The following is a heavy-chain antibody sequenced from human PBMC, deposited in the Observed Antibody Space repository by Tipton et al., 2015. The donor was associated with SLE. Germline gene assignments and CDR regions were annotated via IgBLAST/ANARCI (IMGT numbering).Heavy chain of an antibody. CDR1: GGSISSSSYY. J-gene: IGHJ4*02. CDR3: ARGIYGSGSSDY. V-gene: IGHV4-39*07. CDR2: INHSGST. D-gene: IGHD3-10*01. Sequence: TLSLTCTVSGGSISSSSYYWSWIRQPPGRGLEWIGEINHSGSTNYNPSLKSRVTISVDTSKNQFSLKLSSVTAADTAVYYCARGIYGSGSSDYWGQGTLVTVSS.